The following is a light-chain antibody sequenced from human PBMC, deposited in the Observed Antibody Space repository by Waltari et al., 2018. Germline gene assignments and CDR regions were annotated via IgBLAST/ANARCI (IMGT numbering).Light chain of an antibody. V-gene: IGLV7-46*01. CDR2: DTS. CDR3: SLSYSGVRV. CDR1: TGTGTSRHS. Sequence: QAVVTQEPSLTVSPGRTVTPTRGSPTGTGTSRHSSSWSQQKPGQAPRTLIYDTSNKHSWTPARFSSSLLGGKAALTLSGAQPEDEAEYYCSLSYSGVRVFGGGTKLTVL. J-gene: IGLJ3*02.